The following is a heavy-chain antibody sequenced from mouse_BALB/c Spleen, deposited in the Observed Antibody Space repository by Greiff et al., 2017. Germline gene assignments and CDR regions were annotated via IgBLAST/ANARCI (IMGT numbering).Heavy chain of an antibody. Sequence: EVKLVESGGGLVQPWGSLRLSCATSGFTFTDYYMSWVRQPPGKALEWLGFIRNKANGYTTEYSASVKGRFTISRDNSQSILYLQMNTLRAEDSATYYCARERRGYAMDYWGQGTSVTVSS. CDR2: IRNKANGYTT. J-gene: IGHJ4*01. CDR3: ARERRGYAMDY. CDR1: GFTFTDYY. D-gene: IGHD2-12*01. V-gene: IGHV7-3*02.